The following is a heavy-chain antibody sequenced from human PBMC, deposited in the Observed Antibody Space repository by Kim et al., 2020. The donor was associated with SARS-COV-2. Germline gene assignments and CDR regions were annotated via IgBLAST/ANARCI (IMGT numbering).Heavy chain of an antibody. CDR1: GFTVSSNY. CDR2: IYSGGST. Sequence: GGSLRLSCAASGFTVSSNYMSWVRQAPGKGLEWVSVIYSGGSTYYADSVKGRFTISRDNSKNTLYLQMNSLRAEDTAVYYCARDEYGSGSYYSYYYYGMDVWGQGTTGTVSS. J-gene: IGHJ6*02. V-gene: IGHV3-66*02. CDR3: ARDEYGSGSYYSYYYYGMDV. D-gene: IGHD3-10*01.